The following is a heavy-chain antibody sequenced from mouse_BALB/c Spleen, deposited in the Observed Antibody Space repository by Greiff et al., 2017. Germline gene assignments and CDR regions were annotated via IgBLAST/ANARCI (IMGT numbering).Heavy chain of an antibody. V-gene: IGHV5-6-3*01. CDR1: GFTFSSYG. Sequence: VHLVESGGGLVQPGGSLKLSCAASGFTFSSYGMSWVRQTPDKRLELVATINSNGGSTYYPDSVKGRFTISRDNAKNTLYLQISSLKSEDTAMYYCAAYYYGSSSFAYWGQGTLVTVSA. J-gene: IGHJ3*01. D-gene: IGHD1-1*01. CDR2: INSNGGST. CDR3: AAYYYGSSSFAY.